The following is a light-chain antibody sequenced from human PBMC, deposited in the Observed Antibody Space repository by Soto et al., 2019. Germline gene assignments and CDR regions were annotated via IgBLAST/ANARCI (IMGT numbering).Light chain of an antibody. V-gene: IGKV1-5*03. CDR3: QHYNSYSEA. CDR1: QTISSW. CDR2: KAS. Sequence: DIQMTQSPSTLSGSVGDRVTITCRASQTISSWLAWYQQKQGKAPKLLIYKASTLKSGVPSRFSGSGSGTEFTLTISSLQPDDFATYYCQHYNSYSEAFGQGTKVEIK. J-gene: IGKJ1*01.